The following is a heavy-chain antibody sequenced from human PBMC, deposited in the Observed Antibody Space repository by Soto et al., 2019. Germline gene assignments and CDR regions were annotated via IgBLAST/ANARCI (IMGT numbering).Heavy chain of an antibody. V-gene: IGHV4-31*03. CDR1: GGSISSGGYY. J-gene: IGHJ3*02. D-gene: IGHD1-26*01. Sequence: SETLSLTCTVSGGSISSGGYYWSWIRQHPGKGLEWIGYIYYSGSTYYNPSLKSRVTISVDTSKNQFSLKLSSVTAADTAVYYCARRAWELLRGHAFDIWGQGKMVTVSS. CDR2: IYYSGST. CDR3: ARRAWELLRGHAFDI.